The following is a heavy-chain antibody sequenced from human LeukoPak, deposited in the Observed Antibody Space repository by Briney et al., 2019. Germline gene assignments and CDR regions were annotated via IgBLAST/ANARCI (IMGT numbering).Heavy chain of an antibody. V-gene: IGHV4-59*12. Sequence: SETLSLTCAVYAGSFSGYYWSWIRQRPGKGREGSGCIYYSGSTNYNTSLGSGVTISVTTSRKQFFLLLSPVSAADTAVYYCARLPRGGSRGGTIDYWGQGTLVTVSS. CDR1: AGSFSGYY. D-gene: IGHD2-15*01. CDR3: ARLPRGGSRGGTIDY. J-gene: IGHJ4*02. CDR2: IYYSGST.